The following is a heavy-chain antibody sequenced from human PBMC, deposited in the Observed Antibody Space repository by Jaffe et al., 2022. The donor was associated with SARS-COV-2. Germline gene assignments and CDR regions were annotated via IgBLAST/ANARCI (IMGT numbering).Heavy chain of an antibody. CDR2: ISGSGGST. Sequence: EVQLLESGGGLVQPGGSLRLSCAASGFTFSSYAMSWVRQAPGKGLEWVSAISGSGGSTYYADSVKGRFTISRDNSKNTLYLQMNSLRAEDTAVYYCAKSPERKFPGPPGSNYWGQGTLVTVSS. CDR3: AKSPERKFPGPPGSNY. CDR1: GFTFSSYA. V-gene: IGHV3-23*01. D-gene: IGHD1-1*01. J-gene: IGHJ4*02.